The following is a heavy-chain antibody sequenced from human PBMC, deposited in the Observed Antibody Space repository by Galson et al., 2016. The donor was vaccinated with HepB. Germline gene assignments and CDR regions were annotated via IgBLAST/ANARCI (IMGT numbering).Heavy chain of an antibody. V-gene: IGHV3-7*01. CDR1: RYTFSNFW. J-gene: IGHJ4*02. CDR2: TDRDGSET. D-gene: IGHD3-3*01. Sequence: SLRLSCAAFRYTFSNFWLVWVRQAPGKGLGWVANTDRDGSETNYVDSVKDRFTISRGNAQNSLYLQMNNLRAEDTATYYCKTYRGPTWTFLDYWGTGTLVTVSS. CDR3: KTYRGPTWTFLDY.